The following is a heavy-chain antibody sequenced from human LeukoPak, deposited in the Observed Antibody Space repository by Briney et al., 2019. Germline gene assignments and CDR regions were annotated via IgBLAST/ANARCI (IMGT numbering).Heavy chain of an antibody. CDR1: GFTLSNDW. D-gene: IGHD1-26*01. CDR3: AGTWAFDY. V-gene: IGHV3-74*01. J-gene: IGHJ4*02. CDR2: ISGDGTTT. Sequence: GGSVRLSCAVSGFTLSNDWMHWVRQAPGKGLLWVSRISGDGTTTNYADSVKGRFTISRDNAKNMLYLQMDSLRAEDTAVCYCAGTWAFDYWGQGTLVTVSS.